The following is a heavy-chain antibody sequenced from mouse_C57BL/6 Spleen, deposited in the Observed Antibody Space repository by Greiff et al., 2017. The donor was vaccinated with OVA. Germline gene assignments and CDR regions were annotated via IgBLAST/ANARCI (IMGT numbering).Heavy chain of an antibody. CDR1: GYTFTSYW. V-gene: IGHV1-69*01. CDR2: IDPSDSYT. Sequence: QVQLQQPGAELVMPGASVKLSCKASGYTFTSYWMHWVKQRPGQGLEWIGEIDPSDSYTNYNQKFKGKSTLTVDKSSSTAYMQLSSLTSEDSAVYYCARYEDYYFDYWGQGTTLTVSS. D-gene: IGHD2-3*01. J-gene: IGHJ2*01. CDR3: ARYEDYYFDY.